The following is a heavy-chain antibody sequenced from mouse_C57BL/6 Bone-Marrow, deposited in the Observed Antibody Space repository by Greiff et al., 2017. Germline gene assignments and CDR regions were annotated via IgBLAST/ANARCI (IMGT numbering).Heavy chain of an antibody. CDR3: ARGYYYGSSPVGYFDY. CDR1: GYTFTGYW. CDR2: ILPGSGST. D-gene: IGHD1-1*01. V-gene: IGHV1-9*01. Sequence: QVQLQQSGAELMKPGASVKLSCKATGYTFTGYWIEWVKQRPGHGLEWIGEILPGSGSTNYNEKFKGKAIPTAATSSTTAYMQLRSLTTEDSAIYYCARGYYYGSSPVGYFDYWGQGTTLTVSS. J-gene: IGHJ2*01.